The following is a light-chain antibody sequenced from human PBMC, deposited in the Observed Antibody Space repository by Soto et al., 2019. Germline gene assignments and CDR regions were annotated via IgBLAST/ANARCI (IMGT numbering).Light chain of an antibody. J-gene: IGLJ2*01. V-gene: IGLV2-14*01. CDR3: SSYTSSSTQV. CDR2: DVS. CDR1: SSDVGGYNY. Sequence: QSALTQPASVSGSPVQSITISCTGTSSDVGGYNYVSWYQQHPGKAPKLMIYDVSNRPSGVSNRFSGSKSGNTASLTISGLQAEDGADYYCSSYTSSSTQVFGGGTKLPVL.